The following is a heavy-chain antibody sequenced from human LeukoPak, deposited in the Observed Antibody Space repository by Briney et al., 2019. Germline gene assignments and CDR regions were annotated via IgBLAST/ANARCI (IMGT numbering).Heavy chain of an antibody. CDR1: GFTVSSNY. J-gene: IGHJ6*02. CDR3: ARDTVTYYYYYGMDV. D-gene: IGHD4-11*01. Sequence: PGGSPRLSCAASGFTVSSNYMSWVRQAPGKGLEWVSVIYSGGSTYYADSVKGRFTISRDNAKNSLYLQMNSLRAEDTAVYYCARDTVTYYYYYGMDVWGQGTTVTVSS. V-gene: IGHV3-53*01. CDR2: IYSGGST.